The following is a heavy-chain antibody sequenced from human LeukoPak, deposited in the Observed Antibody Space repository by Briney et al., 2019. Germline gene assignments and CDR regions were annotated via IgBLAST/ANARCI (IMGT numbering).Heavy chain of an antibody. V-gene: IGHV3-48*02. D-gene: IGHD3-10*01. CDR3: ARLEYYYVSGNYYKLFDY. J-gene: IGHJ4*02. Sequence: GGSLRLSCAASGFTFSSYNMNWVRQAPGKGLEWVSDITSSGSTIYFADSVKGRFTISRDNAKNSLYLQMNSLRDEDTAVYYCARLEYYYVSGNYYKLFDYWGQGTLVTVCS. CDR2: ITSSGSTI. CDR1: GFTFSSYN.